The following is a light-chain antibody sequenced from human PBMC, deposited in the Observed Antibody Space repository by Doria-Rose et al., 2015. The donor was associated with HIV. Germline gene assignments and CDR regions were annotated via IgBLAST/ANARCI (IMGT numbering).Light chain of an antibody. V-gene: IGKV4-1*01. CDR2: WAS. J-gene: IGKJ3*01. Sequence: VLTQPPESLGMSLGERATLNCKSNQSLLYTSKNYLAWYQQKPGQPPKLLIYWASTRQSVVPARFSGSGSGTDFTLTNSSLEAEDVAVYYCQQYYDTPSFGPGTTVDIK. CDR1: QSLLYTSKNY. CDR3: QQYYDTPS.